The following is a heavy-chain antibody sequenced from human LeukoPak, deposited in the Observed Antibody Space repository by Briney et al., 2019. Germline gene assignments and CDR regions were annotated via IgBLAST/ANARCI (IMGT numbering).Heavy chain of an antibody. CDR3: ARLKVGATGDYYYYYMDV. D-gene: IGHD1-26*01. CDR2: ISSSGST. V-gene: IGHV4-61*02. CDR1: GDSISSGDYY. J-gene: IGHJ6*03. Sequence: PSETLSLTCTVSGDSISSGDYYWSWIRQPAGKGLEWIGRISSSGSTNYNPSLKSRVTISVDTSKNQFSLKLSSVTAADTAVYYCARLKVGATGDYYYYYMDVWGKGTTVTVSS.